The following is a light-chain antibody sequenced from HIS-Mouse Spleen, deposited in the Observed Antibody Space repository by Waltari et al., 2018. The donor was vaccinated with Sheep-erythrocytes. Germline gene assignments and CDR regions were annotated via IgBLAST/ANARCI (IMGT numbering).Light chain of an antibody. CDR3: CSYAGSYNHV. V-gene: IGLV2-11*01. J-gene: IGLJ1*01. CDR2: DVS. CDR1: SSDVGGYNY. Sequence: LTQPHSVSESPGKTVTISCTGTSSDVGGYNYVSWYQQHPGKAPKLMIYDVSKRPSGVPDRFSGSKSGNTASLTISGLQAEDEADYYCCSYAGSYNHVFATGTKVTVL.